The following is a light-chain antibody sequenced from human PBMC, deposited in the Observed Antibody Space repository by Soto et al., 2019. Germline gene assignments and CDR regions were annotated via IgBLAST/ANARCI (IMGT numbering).Light chain of an antibody. CDR3: CSYAGSNTYV. J-gene: IGLJ1*01. CDR1: SSDVGGYHL. Sequence: QSVLTQPASVSGSPGQSITISCTGSSSDVGGYHLVSWYQQHPGKAPKFMIFEVSKRPSGISDRFSGSKSGNTASLTISGLQAEDEADYYCCSYAGSNTYVFGTGTKVTVL. V-gene: IGLV2-23*02. CDR2: EVS.